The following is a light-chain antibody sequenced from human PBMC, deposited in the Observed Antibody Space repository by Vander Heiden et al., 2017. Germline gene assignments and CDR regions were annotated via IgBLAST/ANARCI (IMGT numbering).Light chain of an antibody. V-gene: IGKV3-20*01. CDR3: QRYSSSLT. Sequence: EIVLTQSSGTLYLSPGERATLSCRASQSVSSRYLAWYQQKPGRAPGLLIYGASTRATGIPDRFSGSGSGADFSLTSSRLEPEDFAVYYCQRYSSSLTFGGGTKVEIK. CDR1: QSVSSRY. J-gene: IGKJ4*01. CDR2: GAS.